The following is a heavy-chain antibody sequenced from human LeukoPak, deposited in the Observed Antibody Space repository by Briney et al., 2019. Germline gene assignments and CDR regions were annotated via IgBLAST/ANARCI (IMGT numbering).Heavy chain of an antibody. V-gene: IGHV3-53*01. CDR3: ARGGRDAFDI. CDR1: GFSVSGNY. J-gene: IGHJ3*02. Sequence: GGSLRLSCAASGFSVSGNYISWVRQAPGQGLEWVSVTYGGGSTYYADSVKGRFTISSDNSKNTLFLQMNSLRAEDTAVYYCARGGRDAFDIWGQGTMVTVSS. CDR2: TYGGGST.